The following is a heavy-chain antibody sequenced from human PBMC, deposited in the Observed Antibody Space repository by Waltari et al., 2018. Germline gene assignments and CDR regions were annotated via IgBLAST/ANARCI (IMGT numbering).Heavy chain of an antibody. CDR2: INPSGST. CDR1: GGSFSGYY. J-gene: IGHJ4*02. V-gene: IGHV4-34*01. CDR3: ARKIATTYSKDY. Sequence: QVQLQQWGAGLLKPSETLSLTCAVYGGSFSGYYWSWIRQPPGKGLEWIGEINPSGSTNTNPALKSRVTISVDTSKNQFSLKLSSVTAADTAVYYCARKIATTYSKDYWGQGTLVTVSS. D-gene: IGHD1-1*01.